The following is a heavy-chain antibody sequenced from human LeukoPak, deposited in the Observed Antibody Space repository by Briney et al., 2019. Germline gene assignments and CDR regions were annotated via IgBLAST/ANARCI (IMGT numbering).Heavy chain of an antibody. CDR3: ATQSYYYDSSFDY. CDR2: IYYSGST. V-gene: IGHV4-39*07. J-gene: IGHJ4*02. Sequence: PSETLSLTCTVSGGSISSSSYYWGWIRQPPGKGLEWIGSIYYSGSTYYNPSLKSRVTISVDTSKNQFSLKLSSVTAADTAVYYCATQSYYYDSSFDYWGQGTLVTVSS. CDR1: GGSISSSSYY. D-gene: IGHD3-22*01.